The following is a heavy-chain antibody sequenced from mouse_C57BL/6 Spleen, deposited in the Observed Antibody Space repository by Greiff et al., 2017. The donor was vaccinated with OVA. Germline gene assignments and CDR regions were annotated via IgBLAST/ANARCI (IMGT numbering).Heavy chain of an antibody. V-gene: IGHV1-50*01. J-gene: IGHJ1*03. CDR2: IDPSDSYT. D-gene: IGHD1-1*01. CDR1: GYTFTSYW. CDR3: ARSGTTVVGYFDV. Sequence: QVQLQQPGAELVKPGASVKLSCKASGYTFTSYWMQWVKQRPGQGLEWIGEIDPSDSYTNYNQKFKGKATLTVDTSSSTAYMQVSSLTSEDSAVYYCARSGTTVVGYFDVWGTGTTVTVSS.